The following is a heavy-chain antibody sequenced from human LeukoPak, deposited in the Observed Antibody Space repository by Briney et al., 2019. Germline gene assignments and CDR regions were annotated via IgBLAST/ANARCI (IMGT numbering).Heavy chain of an antibody. CDR2: INPNSGGT. CDR1: GYTFTSYY. V-gene: IGHV1-2*02. CDR3: ARSRYCSGGSCNNWFDP. D-gene: IGHD2-15*01. J-gene: IGHJ5*02. Sequence: GASVKVSCKASGYTFTSYYMHWVRQAPGQGLEWMGWINPNSGGTNYAQKFQGRVTMTRDTSISTAYMGLSRLRSDDTAVYYCARSRYCSGGSCNNWFDPWGQGTLVTVSS.